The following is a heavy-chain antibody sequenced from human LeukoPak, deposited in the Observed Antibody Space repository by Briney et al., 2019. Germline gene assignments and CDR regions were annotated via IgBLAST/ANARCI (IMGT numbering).Heavy chain of an antibody. V-gene: IGHV3-21*01. Sequence: TTGGSLRLSCAASGFTFSSYSMNWVRRAPGKGLEWVSSISSRSSYIYYADSVKGRFTISRDNAKNSLYLQMNSPRAEDTAVYYCARDDSSSGPWDYWGQGTLVTVSS. CDR2: ISSRSSYI. J-gene: IGHJ4*02. CDR3: ARDDSSSGPWDY. D-gene: IGHD6-13*01. CDR1: GFTFSSYS.